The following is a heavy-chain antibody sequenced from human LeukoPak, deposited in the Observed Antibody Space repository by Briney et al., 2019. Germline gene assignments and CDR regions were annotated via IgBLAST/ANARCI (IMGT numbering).Heavy chain of an antibody. CDR2: ISGSGGST. J-gene: IGHJ6*02. Sequence: GGSLRLSCAASGFTVSSNYMSWVRQAPGKGLEWVSAISGSGGSTYYADSVKGRFTISRDNSKNTLYLQMNSLRAEDTAVYYCASTSYSSTRRYYYYYGMDVWGQGTTVTVSS. CDR3: ASTSYSSTRRYYYYYGMDV. CDR1: GFTVSSNY. V-gene: IGHV3-23*01. D-gene: IGHD6-13*01.